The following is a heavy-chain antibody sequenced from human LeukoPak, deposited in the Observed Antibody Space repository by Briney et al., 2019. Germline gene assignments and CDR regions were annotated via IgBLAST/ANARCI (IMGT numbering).Heavy chain of an antibody. D-gene: IGHD3-10*01. CDR3: ARGVGGRLWFGKLPTRGWFDP. CDR1: GGSISSYY. Sequence: SETLSLTCTVSGGSISSYYWSWIRQPPGKGLEWIGEINHSGSTNYNPSLKSRVTISVDTSKNQFSLKLSSVTAADTAVYYCARGVGGRLWFGKLPTRGWFDPWGQGTLVTVSS. V-gene: IGHV4-34*01. J-gene: IGHJ5*02. CDR2: INHSGST.